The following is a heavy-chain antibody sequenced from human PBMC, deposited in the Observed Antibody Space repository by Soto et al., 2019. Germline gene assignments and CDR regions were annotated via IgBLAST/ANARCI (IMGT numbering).Heavy chain of an antibody. D-gene: IGHD5-12*01. Sequence: QVQLVQSGAEVKKPGASVKVSCKASGYTFTGYYMHWVRQAPGQGLEWMGWINPNSGGTNYAQKFQGWVTMTRDTSTSTAYMELSRLRSDDTAVYYCARDGSLDIVATMFDYWGQGTLVTVSS. CDR2: INPNSGGT. CDR1: GYTFTGYY. J-gene: IGHJ4*02. V-gene: IGHV1-2*04. CDR3: ARDGSLDIVATMFDY.